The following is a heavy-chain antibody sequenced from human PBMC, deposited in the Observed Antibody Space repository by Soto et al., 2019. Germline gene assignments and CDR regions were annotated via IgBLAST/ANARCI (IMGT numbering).Heavy chain of an antibody. CDR2: INPEGNAK. D-gene: IGHD1-26*01. J-gene: IGHJ3*02. CDR1: GFSINTYW. CDR3: AAWDFSNI. Sequence: LRLSCSGFGFSINTYWMNWIRQTSGKGLEWVANINPEGNAKTYVDPVKGRFFVSRDNTRNSLDLQMTSLRVEDSAIYFCAAWDFSNIWG. V-gene: IGHV3-7*01.